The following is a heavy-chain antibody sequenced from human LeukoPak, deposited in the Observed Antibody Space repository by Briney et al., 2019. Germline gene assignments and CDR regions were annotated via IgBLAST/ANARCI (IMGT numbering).Heavy chain of an antibody. V-gene: IGHV3-48*02. CDR1: GFTFSEYS. D-gene: IGHD2-2*01. CDR2: ISSSSSSI. Sequence: GGSLRLSRAASGFTFSEYSMNWVRQAPEKGLEWISYISSSSSSIYYAGSVKGRFTISRDNAKNSLYLQMNSLRDEDTALYYCAMCGSTSCSAAPQFDYWGQGTLVTVSS. CDR3: AMCGSTSCSAAPQFDY. J-gene: IGHJ4*02.